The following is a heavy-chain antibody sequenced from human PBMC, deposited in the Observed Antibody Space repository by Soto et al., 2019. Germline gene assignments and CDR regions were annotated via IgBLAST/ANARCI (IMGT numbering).Heavy chain of an antibody. CDR2: MNPNSGNT. Sequence: EASVKVSCKASGYTFTSYDINWVRQATGQGLEWIGWMNPNSGNTGYAQKFQGRVTMTRNTSISTAYMELSSLRSEDTAVYYCARVQNTILWFGEPLLFDPWGQGTLVTVSS. CDR1: GYTFTSYD. J-gene: IGHJ5*02. CDR3: ARVQNTILWFGEPLLFDP. V-gene: IGHV1-8*01. D-gene: IGHD3-10*01.